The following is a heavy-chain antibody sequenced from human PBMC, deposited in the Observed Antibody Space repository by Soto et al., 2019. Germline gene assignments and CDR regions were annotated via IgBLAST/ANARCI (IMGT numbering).Heavy chain of an antibody. CDR1: GGTFSSYA. Sequence: SVKVSCKASGGTFSSYAISWVRQAPGQGLEWMGGIIPIFGTANYAQKFQGRVTITADESTSTAYMELSSLRSEDTAVYYCARDRVAAAGTHWFDPWGQGTLVTVSS. D-gene: IGHD6-13*01. J-gene: IGHJ5*02. CDR3: ARDRVAAAGTHWFDP. CDR2: IIPIFGTA. V-gene: IGHV1-69*13.